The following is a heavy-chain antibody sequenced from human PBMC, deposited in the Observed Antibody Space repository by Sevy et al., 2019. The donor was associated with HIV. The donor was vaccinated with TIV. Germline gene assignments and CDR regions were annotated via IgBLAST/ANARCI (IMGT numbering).Heavy chain of an antibody. Sequence: GGSLRLSCAASGFGFSSYGMHWVRQAPGKGLEWMSYMQYDGSNKDYADSVKGRFTISRDNSKNTLYLQMNSLRVEDTAVFYCVKEGGGEGGDHWGQGTLVTVSS. CDR2: MQYDGSNK. CDR3: VKEGGGEGGDH. CDR1: GFGFSSYG. V-gene: IGHV3-30*02. D-gene: IGHD3-16*01. J-gene: IGHJ4*02.